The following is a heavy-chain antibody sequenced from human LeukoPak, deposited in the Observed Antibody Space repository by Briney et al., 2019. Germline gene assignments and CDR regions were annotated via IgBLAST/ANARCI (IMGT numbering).Heavy chain of an antibody. D-gene: IGHD6-13*01. CDR2: IRYDGSNK. Sequence: PGGSLRLSCAASGFTFITYGMHWVRQAPGKGLEWVAFIRYDGSNKYYADSVKGRFTISRDNSKNTLYLQMNSLRAEDTAMYYCAKDVAGYSSTWLDYWGQGTLVTVSS. CDR1: GFTFITYG. J-gene: IGHJ4*02. CDR3: AKDVAGYSSTWLDY. V-gene: IGHV3-30*02.